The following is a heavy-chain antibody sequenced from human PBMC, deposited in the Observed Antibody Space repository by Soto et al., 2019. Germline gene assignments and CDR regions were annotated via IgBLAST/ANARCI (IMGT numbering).Heavy chain of an antibody. CDR3: ARGGSSSDNDMDV. Sequence: EVQLVESGGGLVQPGGSLRLSCAASGFSFSTYSMNWVRQAPGKGLEWVSYISSRSYTIYYVDSVKGRFTISRDNAKNSLYLHMNSLRDEDTAVYYCARGGSSSDNDMDVWGQGTAVTVSS. J-gene: IGHJ6*02. D-gene: IGHD6-6*01. CDR1: GFSFSTYS. V-gene: IGHV3-48*02. CDR2: ISSRSYTI.